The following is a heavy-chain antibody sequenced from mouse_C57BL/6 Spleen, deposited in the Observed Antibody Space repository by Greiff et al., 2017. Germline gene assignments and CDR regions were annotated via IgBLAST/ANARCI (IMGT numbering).Heavy chain of an antibody. CDR1: GFTFSDYG. J-gene: IGHJ2*01. V-gene: IGHV5-17*01. CDR3: ARPDYYGRGFDY. D-gene: IGHD1-1*01. Sequence: EVMLVESGGGLVKPGGSLKLSCAASGFTFSDYGMHWVRQAPEKGLEWVAYISSGSSTIYYADTVKGRFTISRDNAKNTLFLQMTSLRSEDTAMYYCARPDYYGRGFDYWGQGTTLTVSS. CDR2: ISSGSSTI.